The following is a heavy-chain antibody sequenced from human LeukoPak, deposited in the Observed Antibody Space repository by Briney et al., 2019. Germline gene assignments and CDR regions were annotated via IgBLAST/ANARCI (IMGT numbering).Heavy chain of an antibody. D-gene: IGHD5-18*01. CDR3: ARDSGYSYAADAFDI. J-gene: IGHJ3*02. V-gene: IGHV3-64*01. Sequence: GGSLRLSCAASGFTFSSYAMHWVRQAPGKGLEYVSAISSNGGSTYYANSVKGRFTISRDNSKNTLYLQMGSLRAEDVAVYYCARDSGYSYAADAFDIWGQGTMVTVSS. CDR2: ISSNGGST. CDR1: GFTFSSYA.